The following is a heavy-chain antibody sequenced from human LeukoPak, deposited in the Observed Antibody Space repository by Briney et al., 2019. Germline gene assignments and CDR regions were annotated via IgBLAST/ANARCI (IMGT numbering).Heavy chain of an antibody. D-gene: IGHD6-19*01. J-gene: IGHJ5*02. CDR3: ARALQWLVLGWFDP. Sequence: SETLSLTCAVYGGSFSGYYWSWIRQPPGKGLEWIGEINHSGSTNYNPSLKSRVTISVDTSKNQFSLKLSSVTAADTAVYYCARALQWLVLGWFDPWGQGTLVTVSS. CDR2: INHSGST. CDR1: GGSFSGYY. V-gene: IGHV4-34*01.